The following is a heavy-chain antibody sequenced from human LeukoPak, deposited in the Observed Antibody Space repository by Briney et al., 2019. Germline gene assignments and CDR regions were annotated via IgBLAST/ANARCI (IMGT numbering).Heavy chain of an antibody. V-gene: IGHV4-30-2*01. CDR3: ARLDSSGYYTLDV. CDR1: GGSISSGGYS. CDR2: IYHSGST. D-gene: IGHD3-22*01. J-gene: IGHJ6*02. Sequence: PSETLSLTCAVSGGSISSGGYSWSWIRQPPGKGLEWIGYIYHSGSTYYNPSLKSRVTISVDRSKNQFSLKLSSVTAADTAVYYCARLDSSGYYTLDVWGQGTTVTVSS.